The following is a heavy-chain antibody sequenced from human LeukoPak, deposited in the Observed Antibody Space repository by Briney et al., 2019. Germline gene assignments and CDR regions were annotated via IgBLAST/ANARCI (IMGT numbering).Heavy chain of an antibody. D-gene: IGHD3-10*01. CDR3: AKDGAPNAGYMDV. J-gene: IGHJ6*03. CDR1: EFTLSSYG. CDR2: ISYDGSKT. Sequence: GGSLRLSCAGSEFTLSSYGMHWVRQAPGKGREWVALISYDGSKTYYADSVKGRFTTSRDNSKNTLYLQMDSPRAEDTALYYCAKDGAPNAGYMDVWGKGTTVTVSS. V-gene: IGHV3-30*18.